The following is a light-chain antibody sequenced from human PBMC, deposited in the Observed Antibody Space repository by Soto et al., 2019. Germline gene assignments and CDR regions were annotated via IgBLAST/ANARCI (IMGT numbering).Light chain of an antibody. CDR1: QTISSW. V-gene: IGKV1-33*01. CDR2: DAS. Sequence: DIQMTQSPSTLSGSVGDRVTITCRASQTISSWLAWYQQKPGKAPKLLIYDASNLEAGVPSRFSGSGSGTDFTFTISSLQPEDIARYYCQHYDKVHLAFGPGTKVDIK. J-gene: IGKJ3*01. CDR3: QHYDKVHLA.